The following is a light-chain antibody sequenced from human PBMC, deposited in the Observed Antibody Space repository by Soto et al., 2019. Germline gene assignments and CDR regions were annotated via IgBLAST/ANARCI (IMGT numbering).Light chain of an antibody. CDR1: QGISNH. V-gene: IGKV1-17*03. CDR2: DAS. Sequence: DIQMTQSPSAMSASVGDKVTITCRASQGISNHLVWFQQKPGQVPKRLIYDASILKPGVSSRFSGSGSGTEFTLTISSLQPEDFATYYCLHHHNFPLTFGQGTRL. J-gene: IGKJ5*01. CDR3: LHHHNFPLT.